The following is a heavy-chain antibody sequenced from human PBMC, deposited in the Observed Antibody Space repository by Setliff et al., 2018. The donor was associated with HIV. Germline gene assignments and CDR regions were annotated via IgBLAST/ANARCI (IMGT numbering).Heavy chain of an antibody. D-gene: IGHD6-13*01. V-gene: IGHV4-4*07. CDR1: GGSISNYY. Sequence: SETLSLTCTVSGGSISNYYWTWIRQPAGKGLEWIGRIYTSGSTNYNPSLKSRVTISVDTSKNQFSLKLSSVTAADTAVYYCARKGSSSRSQEYYYDFWGQGTLVTVSS. CDR3: ARKGSSSRSQEYYYDF. J-gene: IGHJ4*02. CDR2: IYTSGST.